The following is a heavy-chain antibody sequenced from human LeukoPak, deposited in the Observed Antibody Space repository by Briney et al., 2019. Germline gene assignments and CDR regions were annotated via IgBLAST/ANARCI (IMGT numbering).Heavy chain of an antibody. CDR2: IKPSSGDT. CDR1: GYTFTGDQ. V-gene: IGHV1-2*02. J-gene: IGHJ5*02. D-gene: IGHD2/OR15-2a*01. Sequence: GASVKVSCKASGYTFTGDQIYWLRQAPGEGLEWVGWIKPSSGDTLYEQKFQGRVTMTRGKSISSAYMELSSLRSDDTAVYYCARKSAGFLTAWGQGTLVTVSS. CDR3: ARKSAGFLTA.